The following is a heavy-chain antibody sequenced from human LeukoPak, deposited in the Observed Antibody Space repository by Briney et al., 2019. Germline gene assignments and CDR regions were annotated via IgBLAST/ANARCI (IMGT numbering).Heavy chain of an antibody. J-gene: IGHJ4*02. CDR1: GFTFSSYW. D-gene: IGHD3-3*01. V-gene: IGHV3-74*01. Sequence: GGSLRLSCAAAGFTFSSYWMHWVRQAPGKGLVWVSRVSSDGSITDYTDSVKGRFTISRDNAKNTLYLQMNSLRAEDTAMYYCVRAVGGNDGRTFGYWAQGTLVTVSS. CDR2: VSSDGSIT. CDR3: VRAVGGNDGRTFGY.